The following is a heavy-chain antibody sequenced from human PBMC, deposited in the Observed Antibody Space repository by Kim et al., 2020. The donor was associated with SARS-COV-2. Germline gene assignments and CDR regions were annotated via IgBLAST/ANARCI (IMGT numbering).Heavy chain of an antibody. CDR1: GGSISSFY. V-gene: IGHV4-59*01. D-gene: IGHD3-22*01. CDR2: LSYDGNT. J-gene: IGHJ6*01. CDR3: ARTAPRRSSTAYYFYGLDV. Sequence: SETLSLTCTVSGGSISSFYWSWVRQPPGKGLEWVAFLSYDGNTNYNPSLKSRVTISRDTSKNQFSLRVTSVNAADTAVYFCARTAPRRSSTAYYFYGLDV.